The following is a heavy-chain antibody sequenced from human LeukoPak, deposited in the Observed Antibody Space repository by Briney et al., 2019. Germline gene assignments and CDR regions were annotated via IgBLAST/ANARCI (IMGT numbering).Heavy chain of an antibody. CDR2: IYYSGST. Sequence: PSETLSLTCTVSGGSISSYYWSWIRQPPRKGLQWIGYIYYSGSTNYNPSLKSRVTISVDTSKNQFSLKLSSVTAADTAVYYCASVDTAVSGYFDYWGQGTLLTVSS. V-gene: IGHV4-59*12. D-gene: IGHD5-18*01. CDR3: ASVDTAVSGYFDY. J-gene: IGHJ4*02. CDR1: GGSISSYY.